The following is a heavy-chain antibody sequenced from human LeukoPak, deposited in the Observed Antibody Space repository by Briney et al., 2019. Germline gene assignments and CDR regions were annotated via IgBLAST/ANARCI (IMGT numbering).Heavy chain of an antibody. CDR3: ARDPDRAHGRYYFDY. Sequence: SQTLSLTCAISGDSVSSNSAAWNWIRQSPSRGLEWLGRTYYRSKWYNDHAVSVKSRITINPDTSKSQFSLQLNSVTPEDTAVYYCARDPDRAHGRYYFDYWSQGTLVTVSS. CDR2: TYYRSKWYN. CDR1: GDSVSSNSAA. J-gene: IGHJ4*02. D-gene: IGHD4-17*01. V-gene: IGHV6-1*01.